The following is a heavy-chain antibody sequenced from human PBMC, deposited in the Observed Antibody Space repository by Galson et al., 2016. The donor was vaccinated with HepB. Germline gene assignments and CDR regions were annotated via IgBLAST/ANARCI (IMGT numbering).Heavy chain of an antibody. CDR1: GGTFSSPA. V-gene: IGHV1-69*13. J-gene: IGHJ4*02. Sequence: SVKVSCKASGGTFSSPAISWLRQARGQGPEWLGGIIPMTGTTNYAQKFLGRVTLTADDSTSTVFMELSSLTSEDTSVYYCARGTDGYNVFGGKFDSWGQGTLVTVSS. D-gene: IGHD5-24*01. CDR2: IIPMTGTT. CDR3: ARGTDGYNVFGGKFDS.